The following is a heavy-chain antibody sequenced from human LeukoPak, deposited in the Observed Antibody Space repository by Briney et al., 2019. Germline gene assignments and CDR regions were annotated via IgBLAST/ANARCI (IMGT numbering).Heavy chain of an antibody. CDR1: GYTSTGYY. J-gene: IGHJ6*03. D-gene: IGHD6-13*01. CDR3: ARAPSSSWYWDYYYYMDV. CDR2: INPNSGGT. Sequence: GASVKVSCKASGYTSTGYYMHWVRQAPGQGPEWMGWINPNSGGTNYAQKFQGRVTMTRDTSISTAYMELSRLRSDDTAVYYCARAPSSSWYWDYYYYMDVWGKGTTVTVSS. V-gene: IGHV1-2*02.